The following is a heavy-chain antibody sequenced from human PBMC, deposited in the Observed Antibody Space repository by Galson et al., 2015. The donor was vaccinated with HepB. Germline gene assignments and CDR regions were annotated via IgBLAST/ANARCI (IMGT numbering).Heavy chain of an antibody. Sequence: SLRLSCAASGFTFSIYVMHWVRQAPGKGLEWVALVSHDGSLKFYADSVRGRFTISRDNSKNTLDLQMNSLRAEDTAVYYCVRDFCSGRANLCSDVWGQGTTVTVAS. J-gene: IGHJ6*02. CDR3: VRDFCSGRANLCSDV. CDR2: VSHDGSLK. V-gene: IGHV3-30-3*01. CDR1: GFTFSIYV. D-gene: IGHD3-10*02.